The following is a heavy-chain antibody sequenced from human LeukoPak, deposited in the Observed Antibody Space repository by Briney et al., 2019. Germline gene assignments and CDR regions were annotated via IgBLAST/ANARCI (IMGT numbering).Heavy chain of an antibody. V-gene: IGHV3-23*01. CDR1: GLTFSSYA. Sequence: GGSLRLSCAASGLTFSSYAMSWVRQAPGKGLEWVSSISGSGGSAYYADSVKGRFTISRDNSQNTLYLQMNSLRAEDTAVYYCAKDRSGGGDYYFGMDVWGPGTTVTVSS. J-gene: IGHJ6*02. D-gene: IGHD6-19*01. CDR2: ISGSGGSA. CDR3: AKDRSGGGDYYFGMDV.